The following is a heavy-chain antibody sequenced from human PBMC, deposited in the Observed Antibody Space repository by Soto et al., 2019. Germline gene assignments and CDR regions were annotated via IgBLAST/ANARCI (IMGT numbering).Heavy chain of an antibody. CDR1: GFTFDDYA. V-gene: IGHV3-9*01. D-gene: IGHD5-12*01. J-gene: IGHJ3*02. CDR3: AKDTAWGWLHLAYAFDI. CDR2: LSWNSGGI. Sequence: EVQLVESGGGLVQHGGSLRLSCAASGFTFDDYAMHWVRQAPGKGLEWVSGLSWNSGGIGYADSVKGRFTISRDNAKNSLYLQMNSLRAEDTALYYCAKDTAWGWLHLAYAFDIWGQGTMVTVSS.